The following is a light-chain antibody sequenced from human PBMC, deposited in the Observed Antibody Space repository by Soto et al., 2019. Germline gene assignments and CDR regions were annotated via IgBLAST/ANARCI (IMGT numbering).Light chain of an antibody. CDR1: SSNIGADSD. Sequence: QSALTQPPSVSGAPGQRVTISCTGSSSNIGADSDVHWYQQLPGTPPKLLIYAYTNRPSGVPDRFSGSKSGTSASLAITGLQAEDEADYYCHSYDNGLSSWVFGGGTKVTVL. V-gene: IGLV1-40*01. CDR3: HSYDNGLSSWV. J-gene: IGLJ3*02. CDR2: AYT.